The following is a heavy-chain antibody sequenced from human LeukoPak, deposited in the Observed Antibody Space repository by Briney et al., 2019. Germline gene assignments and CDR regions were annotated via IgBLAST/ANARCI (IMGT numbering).Heavy chain of an antibody. CDR3: ARVGICSSTSCYMRDYYYYMDV. D-gene: IGHD2-2*02. Sequence: SQTLSLTCTVSGGSISSGGYYWSWIRQPPGKGLEWIGYIYHSGSTYYNPSLKSRVTISVDRSKNQFSLKLSSVTAADTAVYYCARVGICSSTSCYMRDYYYYMDVWGKGTTVTVSS. CDR1: GGSISSGGYY. CDR2: IYHSGST. J-gene: IGHJ6*03. V-gene: IGHV4-30-2*01.